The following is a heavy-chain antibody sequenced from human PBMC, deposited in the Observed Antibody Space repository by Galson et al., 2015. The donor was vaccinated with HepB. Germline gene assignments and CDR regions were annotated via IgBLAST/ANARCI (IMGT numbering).Heavy chain of an antibody. CDR3: TTASNRGPRYYYYGMDV. CDR2: IKSKTDGGTT. J-gene: IGHJ6*02. V-gene: IGHV3-15*07. CDR1: GFTFSNAW. D-gene: IGHD3-10*01. Sequence: SLRLSCAASGFTFSNAWMNWVRQAPGKGLEWVGRIKSKTDGGTTDYAAPVKGRFTISRDDSKNTLYLQMNSLKTEDTAVYYCTTASNRGPRYYYYGMDVWGQGTTVTVSS.